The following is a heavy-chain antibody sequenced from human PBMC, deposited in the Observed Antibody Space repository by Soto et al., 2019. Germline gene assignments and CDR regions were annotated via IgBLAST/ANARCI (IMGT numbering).Heavy chain of an antibody. CDR3: ARHEAYYYGSGSYSPPWYYGMDV. D-gene: IGHD3-10*01. Sequence: PGESLKISCKGSGYSFTSYWIGWVRQMPGKGLEWMGIIYPGDSDTRYSPSFQGQVTISADKSISTAYLQWSSLKASDTAMYYCARHEAYYYGSGSYSPPWYYGMDVWGQGTTVTVSS. V-gene: IGHV5-51*01. CDR1: GYSFTSYW. CDR2: IYPGDSDT. J-gene: IGHJ6*02.